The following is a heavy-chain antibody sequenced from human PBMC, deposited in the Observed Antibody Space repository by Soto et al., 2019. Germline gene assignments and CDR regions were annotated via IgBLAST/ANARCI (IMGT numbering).Heavy chain of an antibody. J-gene: IGHJ3*02. CDR1: GGTFSSYT. CDR3: ASYENDGDDVVDDFDI. CDR2: IIPILGIA. V-gene: IGHV1-69*02. D-gene: IGHD4-17*01. Sequence: QVELVQSGADVKKPGSSVKVSCKASGGTFSSYTISWVRQAPGQGLECMGRIIPILGIANYAQKFQGRVTITADKSTSTAYMELSSLRSEDTAVYYCASYENDGDDVVDDFDIWGQGTMVTVSS.